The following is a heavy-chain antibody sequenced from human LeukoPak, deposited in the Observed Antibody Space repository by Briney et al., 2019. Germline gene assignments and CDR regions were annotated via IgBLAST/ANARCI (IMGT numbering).Heavy chain of an antibody. CDR3: ARGVPPLRGNWFDP. V-gene: IGHV1-2*02. CDR2: INPNSGGT. CDR1: GYTFTGYY. Sequence: ASVKVSCKASGYTFTGYYMHWVRQAPGQGLEWMGWINPNSGGTNYAQKFQGRVTMTRDTSISTAYMELSRLRSDDTAVYYCARGVPPLRGNWFDPWGQGTLVTVSS. J-gene: IGHJ5*02. D-gene: IGHD1-1*01.